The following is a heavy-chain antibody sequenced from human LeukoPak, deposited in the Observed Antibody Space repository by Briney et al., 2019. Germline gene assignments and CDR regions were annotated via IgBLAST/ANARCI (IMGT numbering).Heavy chain of an antibody. D-gene: IGHD2-21*02. CDR2: IIPIFGAA. CDR1: GGTFSSYA. J-gene: IGHJ3*02. Sequence: SVKVSCKASGGTFSSYALSWVRQAPGQGLEWMGGIIPIFGAANYAQKFQDRVTITADKSTSTAYMELSSLRSEDTAVYYCARTVVVTAEHAFDIWGQGTMVTVSS. V-gene: IGHV1-69*06. CDR3: ARTVVVTAEHAFDI.